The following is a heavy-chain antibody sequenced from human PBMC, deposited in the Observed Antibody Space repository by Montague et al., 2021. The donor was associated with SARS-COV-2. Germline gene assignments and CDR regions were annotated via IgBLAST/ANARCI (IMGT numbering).Heavy chain of an antibody. J-gene: IGHJ4*02. CDR3: VRDPAPSGSGTFYDY. CDR2: VYYSRSS. CDR1: GDSVGHDF. Sequence: SETLSLTCTVSGDSVGHDFWTWIRQPPGKGLEWIGYVYYSRSSXXXPSXXXRVSIAVDTSKNQFSLRLSTVTAADTAIYYCVRDPAPSGSGTFYDYWGQGTLVAVSS. D-gene: IGHD1-26*01. V-gene: IGHV4-59*02.